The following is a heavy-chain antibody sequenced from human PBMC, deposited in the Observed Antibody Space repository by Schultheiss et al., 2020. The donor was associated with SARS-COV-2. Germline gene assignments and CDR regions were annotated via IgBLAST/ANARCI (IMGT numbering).Heavy chain of an antibody. J-gene: IGHJ5*02. CDR1: GGSISSSSYY. Sequence: SQTLSLTCTVSGGSISSSSYYWSWIRQPAGKGLEWIGRIYTSGSTNYNPSLKSRVTISVDTSKNQFSLKLSSVTAADTAVYYCARTGAGSYWPRVNWFDPWGQGTLVTVSS. CDR3: ARTGAGSYWPRVNWFDP. V-gene: IGHV4-61*02. D-gene: IGHD6-19*01. CDR2: IYTSGST.